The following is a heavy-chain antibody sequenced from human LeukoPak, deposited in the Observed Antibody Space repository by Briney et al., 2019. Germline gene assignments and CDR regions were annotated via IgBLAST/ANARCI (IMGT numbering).Heavy chain of an antibody. CDR3: AKDRPLLWFGELPPES. J-gene: IGHJ4*02. CDR1: GVTFSSYA. V-gene: IGHV3-23*01. Sequence: PGGSLRLSCAASGVTFSSYAMSWVRQAPGRGLEWDSAISGSGGSTYYADSVKGRFTISRDNSKYTLYLQMNSLRAEETAVYYCAKDRPLLWFGELPPESWGQGTLVTVSS. CDR2: ISGSGGST. D-gene: IGHD3-10*01.